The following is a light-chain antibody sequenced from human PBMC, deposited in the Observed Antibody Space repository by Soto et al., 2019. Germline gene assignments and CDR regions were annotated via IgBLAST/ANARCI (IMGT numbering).Light chain of an antibody. CDR2: TTS. J-gene: IGKJ2*01. V-gene: IGKV1-39*01. CDR3: QQSFTTPYT. CDR1: QTIAMY. Sequence: DIQMTQSPSSLSASVGDRVTITCRASQTIAMYVNWFQQKPGKAPKPLIYTTSSLQSGVPPRFIGSGSETDFTLTISRLQPEDSATYYCQQSFTTPYTFGQGTKLEIK.